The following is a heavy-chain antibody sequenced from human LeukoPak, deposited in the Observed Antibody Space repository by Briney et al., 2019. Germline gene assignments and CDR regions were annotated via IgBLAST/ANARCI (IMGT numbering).Heavy chain of an antibody. CDR2: INPNSGGT. Sequence: ASVKVSCKASGYTFTGYYMHWVRQAPGQGLEWMGRINPNSGGTNYAQKFQGRVTMTRDTSISTAYMELSRLRSDDTAVYYCARVSPRITIFGVVPTTRTWFDPCGQGTLVTVSS. D-gene: IGHD3-3*01. J-gene: IGHJ5*02. CDR1: GYTFTGYY. V-gene: IGHV1-2*06. CDR3: ARVSPRITIFGVVPTTRTWFDP.